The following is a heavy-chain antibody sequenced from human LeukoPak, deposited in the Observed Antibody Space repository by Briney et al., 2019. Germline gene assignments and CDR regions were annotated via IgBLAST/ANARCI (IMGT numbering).Heavy chain of an antibody. CDR1: GGSIRSYY. D-gene: IGHD4-17*01. V-gene: IGHV4-59*01. CDR3: ARGMTTVTTHPNWFDP. CDR2: IYYSGST. Sequence: SETLSLTCTVSGGSIRSYYWSWIRQPPGKGLEWIGYIYYSGSTNYNPSLKSRVTISVDTSKNQFSLKLSSVTAADTAVYYCARGMTTVTTHPNWFDPWGQGTLVTVSS. J-gene: IGHJ5*02.